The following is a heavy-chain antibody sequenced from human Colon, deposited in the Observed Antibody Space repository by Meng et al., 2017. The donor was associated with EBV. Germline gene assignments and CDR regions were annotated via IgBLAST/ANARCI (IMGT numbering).Heavy chain of an antibody. CDR3: AKGWSGSLWD. Sequence: EVQLVESGGGLVQPGGCLRLSCAASGFTFSSYWMHWVRQAPGKGLVWVSRINSDGSSTSYADSVKGRFTISRDNAKNTLYLQINSLRAEDTAVYYCAKGWSGSLWDWGQGTLVTVSS. D-gene: IGHD1-26*01. CDR2: INSDGSST. CDR1: GFTFSSYW. J-gene: IGHJ4*02. V-gene: IGHV3-74*01.